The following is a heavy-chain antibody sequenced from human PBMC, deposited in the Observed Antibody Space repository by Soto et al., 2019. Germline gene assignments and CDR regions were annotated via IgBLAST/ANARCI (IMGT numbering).Heavy chain of an antibody. J-gene: IGHJ6*03. V-gene: IGHV4-59*08. Sequence: SETLSLTCTVSGGSISSYYWSWIRQPPGKGLEWIGYIYYSGSTNYNPSHKSRVTISVDTSKNQFSLKLSSVTAADTAVYYFARGPIAAREYYYYYYMDVWGKGTTVTVSS. CDR2: IYYSGST. CDR3: ARGPIAAREYYYYYYMDV. D-gene: IGHD6-6*01. CDR1: GGSISSYY.